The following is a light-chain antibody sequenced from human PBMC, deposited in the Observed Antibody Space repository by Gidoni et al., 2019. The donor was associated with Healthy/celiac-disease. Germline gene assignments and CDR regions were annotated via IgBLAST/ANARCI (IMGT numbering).Light chain of an antibody. CDR1: QDISNY. CDR3: QQYDNLPIT. J-gene: IGKJ5*01. CDR2: DAS. Sequence: DIQMTQSPSSLSASVGDRVTITCQASQDISNYLNWYQWKPGKAPKLLIYDASNLETGVPSRFSGSGSGTDFTFTISSLQPEDIATYYCQQYDNLPITFGQGTRLEIK. V-gene: IGKV1-33*01.